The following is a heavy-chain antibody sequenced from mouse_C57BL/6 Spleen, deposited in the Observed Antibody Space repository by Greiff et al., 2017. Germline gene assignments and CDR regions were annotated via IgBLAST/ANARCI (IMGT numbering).Heavy chain of an antibody. CDR2: INPSTGGT. J-gene: IGHJ2*01. Sequence: EVQGVESGPELVKPGASVKISCKASGYSFTGYYMNWVKQSPETSLDWIGEINPSTGGTTYNQKFKAKATLTVDKSSSTAYMQRKSLTSEDSAVYYCARDTTVVAGDYFDYWGQGTTLTVSS. CDR1: GYSFTGYY. V-gene: IGHV1-42*01. D-gene: IGHD1-1*01. CDR3: ARDTTVVAGDYFDY.